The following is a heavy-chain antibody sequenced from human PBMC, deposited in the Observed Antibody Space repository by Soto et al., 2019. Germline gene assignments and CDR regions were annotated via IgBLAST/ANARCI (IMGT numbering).Heavy chain of an antibody. J-gene: IGHJ4*02. CDR2: IYYSGST. D-gene: IGHD2-15*01. V-gene: IGHV4-59*01. CDR1: GGSISSYY. CDR3: ARYLGGYYFDY. Sequence: PSETLSLTCTVSGGSISSYYWSWIRQPPGKGLEWIGYIYYSGSTNYNPSLKSRVTISVDTSKNQFSLKLSSVTAADTAVYYCARYLGGYYFDYWGQGTLVTVSS.